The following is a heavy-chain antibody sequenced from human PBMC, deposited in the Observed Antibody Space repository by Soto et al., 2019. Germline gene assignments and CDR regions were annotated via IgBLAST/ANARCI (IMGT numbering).Heavy chain of an antibody. J-gene: IGHJ4*02. Sequence: GGSLRLSCVASGFTFTSYGMQWVRQAPGKGLEWVAFISYDGSNKYYADSVKGRFTISRDNSQNTLYLQMNSLRAEDTAVYYCAKDSRYRITGSTWYFDYWGQGTLVTVS. CDR2: ISYDGSNK. D-gene: IGHD1-7*01. V-gene: IGHV3-30*18. CDR1: GFTFTSYG. CDR3: AKDSRYRITGSTWYFDY.